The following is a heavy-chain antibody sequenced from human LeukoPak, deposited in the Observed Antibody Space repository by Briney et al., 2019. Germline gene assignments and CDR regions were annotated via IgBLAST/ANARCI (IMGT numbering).Heavy chain of an antibody. J-gene: IGHJ4*02. D-gene: IGHD1-26*01. CDR2: INHSGST. V-gene: IGHV4-34*01. CDR1: GFTFSNYW. Sequence: GSLRLSCVASGFTFSNYWMSWVRQAPGKGLEWIGEINHSGSTNYNPSLKSRVTISVDTSKNQFSLKLSSVTAADTAVYYCARGAVGARSIDYWGQGTLVTVSS. CDR3: ARGAVGARSIDY.